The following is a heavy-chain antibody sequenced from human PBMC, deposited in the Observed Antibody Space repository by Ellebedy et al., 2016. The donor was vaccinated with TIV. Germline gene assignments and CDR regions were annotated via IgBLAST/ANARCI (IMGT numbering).Heavy chain of an antibody. CDR2: ISGSGGST. D-gene: IGHD3-10*01. V-gene: IGHV3-23*01. CDR3: ARHPSGSNWFDP. CDR1: GFTFTNYA. J-gene: IGHJ5*02. Sequence: GESLKISXAASGFTFTNYAMSWVRQAPGKGLEWVSTISGSGGSTYYADSVKGRFTISRDNSKNTLYLQMNSLRAEDTAVYYCARHPSGSNWFDPWGQGTLVTVSS.